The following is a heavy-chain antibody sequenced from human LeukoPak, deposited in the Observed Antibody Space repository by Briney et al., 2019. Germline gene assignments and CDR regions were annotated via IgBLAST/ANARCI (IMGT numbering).Heavy chain of an antibody. CDR1: GYSFTSYW. Sequence: GESLKISCKGSGYSFTSYWIGWARQMPGKGLEWMGIIFPGDSDTRYSPSFQGQVTISADKSISTAYLQWSSLKASDTAMYYCARLIDSSSWYFDYWGQGTLVTVSS. CDR3: ARLIDSSSWYFDY. V-gene: IGHV5-51*01. J-gene: IGHJ4*02. CDR2: IFPGDSDT. D-gene: IGHD6-13*01.